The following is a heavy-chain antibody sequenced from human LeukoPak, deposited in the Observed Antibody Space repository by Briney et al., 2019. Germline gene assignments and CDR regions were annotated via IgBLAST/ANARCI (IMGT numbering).Heavy chain of an antibody. Sequence: SQTLSLTCTVSGGSISSGSYYWRWIRQPAGKGLGWIGRIYTSGSTNYNPSLKSRVTISVDTSKNQFSLKLSSVTAADTAVYYCARRVEVGATNGAFDIWGQGTMVTVSS. CDR2: IYTSGST. V-gene: IGHV4-61*02. J-gene: IGHJ3*02. CDR1: GGSISSGSYY. D-gene: IGHD1-26*01. CDR3: ARRVEVGATNGAFDI.